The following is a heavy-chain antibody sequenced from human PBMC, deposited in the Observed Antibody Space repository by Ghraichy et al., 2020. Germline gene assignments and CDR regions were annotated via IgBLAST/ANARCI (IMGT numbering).Heavy chain of an antibody. CDR1: GGSISSYY. D-gene: IGHD5-18*01. CDR3: ARVKQLWSPDY. J-gene: IGHJ4*02. V-gene: IGHV4-59*01. Sequence: SETLSLTCTVSGGSISSYYWSWIRQPPGKGLEWIGYIYYSGSTNYNPSLKSRVTISVDTSKNQFSLKLSSVTAADTAVYYCARVKQLWSPDYWGQGTLVTVSS. CDR2: IYYSGST.